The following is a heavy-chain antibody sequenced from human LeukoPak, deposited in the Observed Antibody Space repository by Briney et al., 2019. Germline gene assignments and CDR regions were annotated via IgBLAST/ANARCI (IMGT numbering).Heavy chain of an antibody. J-gene: IGHJ4*02. Sequence: PGGSLRLSCAASGFTFTDSAIHWVRQASGKGLEWVGRIRSKPNSYATAYAVSVTGRFTISRDDSKNTAYLQMNSLKTEDTAVYCCTRWALGSPTPFDCWGQGALVTVSS. CDR3: TRWALGSPTPFDC. V-gene: IGHV3-73*01. CDR1: GFTFTDSA. D-gene: IGHD1-26*01. CDR2: IRSKPNSYAT.